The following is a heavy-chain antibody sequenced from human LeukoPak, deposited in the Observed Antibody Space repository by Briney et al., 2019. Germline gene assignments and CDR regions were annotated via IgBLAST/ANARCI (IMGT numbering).Heavy chain of an antibody. Sequence: GGSLRLSCAASGFTFSDYYMSWIRQAPGKGLEWVSYISSSGSTIYYADSVKGRFTISRDNAKNSLYLQMNSLRAEDTAVYYCARDLRYCSGGSCYRGYYYYYMDVWGKGTTVTVSS. CDR3: ARDLRYCSGGSCYRGYYYYYMDV. CDR2: ISSSGSTI. V-gene: IGHV3-11*01. J-gene: IGHJ6*03. CDR1: GFTFSDYY. D-gene: IGHD2-15*01.